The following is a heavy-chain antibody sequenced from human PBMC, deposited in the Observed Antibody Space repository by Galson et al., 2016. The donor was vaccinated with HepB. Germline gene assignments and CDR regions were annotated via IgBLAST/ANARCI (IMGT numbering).Heavy chain of an antibody. V-gene: IGHV3-9*01. Sequence: SLRLSCAASGFTFDDYGMHWVRQAPGKGLEWVSGLSWNSANIAYADSVKGRCTISRDNAKNSVYLQMNSLRTEDTALYYCAKHSSIGERKDGLDVWGQGTTVTVSS. D-gene: IGHD5-18*01. CDR3: AKHSSIGERKDGLDV. CDR2: LSWNSANI. CDR1: GFTFDDYG. J-gene: IGHJ6*02.